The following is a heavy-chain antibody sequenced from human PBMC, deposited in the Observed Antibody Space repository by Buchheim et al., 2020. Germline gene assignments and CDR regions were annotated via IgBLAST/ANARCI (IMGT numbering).Heavy chain of an antibody. CDR1: GFTFSSYG. Sequence: QVQLVESGGGVVQPGRSLRLSCAASGFTFSSYGMHWVRQAPGKGLEWVAVISYDGSNKYYADSVKGRFTISRDNSKNTLHLQMNSLRAEDTAVYYCAKDSGYMDVWGKGTT. V-gene: IGHV3-30*18. J-gene: IGHJ6*03. CDR2: ISYDGSNK. CDR3: AKDSGYMDV.